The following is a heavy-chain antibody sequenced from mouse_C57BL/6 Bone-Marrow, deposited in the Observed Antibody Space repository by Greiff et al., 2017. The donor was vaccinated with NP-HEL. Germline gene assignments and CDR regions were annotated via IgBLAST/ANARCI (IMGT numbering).Heavy chain of an antibody. CDR3: ARSLMGY. J-gene: IGHJ4*01. CDR1: GYSFTGYY. CDR2: INPSTGGT. Sequence: VHVKQSGPELVKPGASVKISCKASGYSFTGYYMNWVKQSPEKSLEWIGEINPSTGGTTYNQKFKAKATLTVDKSSSTAYMQLKSLTSEDSAVYYCARSLMGYWGQGTSVTVSS. V-gene: IGHV1-42*01.